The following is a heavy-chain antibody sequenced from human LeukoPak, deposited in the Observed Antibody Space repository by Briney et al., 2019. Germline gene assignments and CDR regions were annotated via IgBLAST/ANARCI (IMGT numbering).Heavy chain of an antibody. V-gene: IGHV3-30*04. D-gene: IGHD6-19*01. CDR3: ARDGSGWLEFLYYYYMDV. CDR1: GFTFSSYA. J-gene: IGHJ6*03. CDR2: ISYDGSNK. Sequence: PGGSLRPSCAASGFTFSSYAMHWVRQAPGKGLEWVAVISYDGSNKYYADSVKGRFTISRDNSKNTLYLQMNSLRAEDTAVYYCARDGSGWLEFLYYYYMDVWGKGTTVTVSS.